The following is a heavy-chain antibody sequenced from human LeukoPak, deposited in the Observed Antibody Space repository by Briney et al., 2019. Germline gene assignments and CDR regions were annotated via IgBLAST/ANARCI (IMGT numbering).Heavy chain of an antibody. J-gene: IGHJ5*02. Sequence: ETLSLTCAVYGGSFSGYYWSWIRQPPWKGLEWVSVISTSGGSTYYADSVKGRFTISRDNSKNTLYLQMNSLRAEDTAIYYCAKELYCSSTSCAQFDPWGQGTLVTVSS. CDR3: AKELYCSSTSCAQFDP. V-gene: IGHV3-23*01. CDR1: GGSFSGYY. D-gene: IGHD2-2*01. CDR2: ISTSGGST.